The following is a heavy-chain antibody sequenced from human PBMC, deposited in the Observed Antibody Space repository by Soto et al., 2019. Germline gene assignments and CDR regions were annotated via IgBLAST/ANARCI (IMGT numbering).Heavy chain of an antibody. CDR3: AIVEGHDAFDI. J-gene: IGHJ3*02. CDR2: IISIFGTA. CDR1: GPTFSRSA. Sequence: GAAVKLSCKPSGPTFSRSAITWERQAAGQGLEWMGGIISIFGTANYAQKFQGRVTITADESTSTAYRELRSLRSEDTAVHYIAIVEGHDAFDIWGQGTMVTVSS. V-gene: IGHV1-69*13.